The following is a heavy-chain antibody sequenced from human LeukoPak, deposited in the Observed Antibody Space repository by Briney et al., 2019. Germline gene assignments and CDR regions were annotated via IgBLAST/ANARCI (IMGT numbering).Heavy chain of an antibody. CDR2: INPSAAST. V-gene: IGHV1-46*01. CDR3: ARSYSAVAGTLDY. D-gene: IGHD6-19*01. CDR1: GYTFTTYY. Sequence: ASVKVSCKASGYTFTTYYMHWVRQAPGQGLEWMGIINPSAASTSYAQKFQGRVTMTRDTSTSTVYMELSSLRPEDTAVYYCARSYSAVAGTLDYWGQGTLVTVSS. J-gene: IGHJ4*02.